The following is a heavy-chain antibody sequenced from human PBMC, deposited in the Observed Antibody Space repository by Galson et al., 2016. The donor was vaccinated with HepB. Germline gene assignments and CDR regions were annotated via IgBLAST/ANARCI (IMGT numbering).Heavy chain of an antibody. CDR2: IGASTGDT. J-gene: IGHJ6*02. CDR1: GYTFATRG. Sequence: SVKVSCKASGYTFATRGINWVRQAPGEGLEWMGWIGASTGDTNFAQNFQDRVTLTTDTSKSTAYMELRSLRSDDTAVYYCARGGSGSTMLGSCCGMDVWGLGTTVSVSS. V-gene: IGHV1-18*01. D-gene: IGHD1-26*01. CDR3: ARGGSGSTMLGSCCGMDV.